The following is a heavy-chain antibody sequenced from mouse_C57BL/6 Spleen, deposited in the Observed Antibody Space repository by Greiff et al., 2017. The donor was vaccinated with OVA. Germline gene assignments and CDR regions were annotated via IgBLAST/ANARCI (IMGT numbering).Heavy chain of an antibody. CDR2: INYDGSST. CDR1: GFTFSDYY. CDR3: ARDRDGSSPYYFDY. J-gene: IGHJ2*01. D-gene: IGHD1-1*01. Sequence: EVKLMESEGGLVQPGSSMKLSCTASGFTFSDYYMAWVRQVPEKGLEWVANINYDGSSTYYLDSLKSRFIMSRENAKNILDLKMSSLKSEDTATYYCARDRDGSSPYYFDYWGQGTTLTVSS. V-gene: IGHV5-16*01.